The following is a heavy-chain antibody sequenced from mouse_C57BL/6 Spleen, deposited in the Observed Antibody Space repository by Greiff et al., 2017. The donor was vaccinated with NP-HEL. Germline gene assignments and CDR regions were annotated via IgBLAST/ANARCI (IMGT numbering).Heavy chain of an antibody. D-gene: IGHD2-4*01. J-gene: IGHJ4*01. CDR2: IWSGGST. V-gene: IGHV2-2*01. Sequence: QVQLKQSGPGLVQPSQSLSITCTVSGFSLTSYGVHWVRQSPGKGLEWLGVIWSGGSTDYNAAFISRLSISKDNSKSQVFFKMNSLQADDTAIYYCARNSDDYDVVYYAMDYWGQGTSVTVSS. CDR3: ARNSDDYDVVYYAMDY. CDR1: GFSLTSYG.